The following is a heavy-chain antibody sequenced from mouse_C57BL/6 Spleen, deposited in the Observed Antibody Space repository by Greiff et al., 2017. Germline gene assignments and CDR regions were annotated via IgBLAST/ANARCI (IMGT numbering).Heavy chain of an antibody. CDR1: GYTFTSYW. CDR3: ARSFITTVGDYYAMDY. Sequence: QVQLQQPGAELVQPGASVKLSCKASGYTFTSYWMPWVKQRPGRGLEWIGRIDPNSGGTMYNEQFKSKAPLSVAKPSSTADMQLSSLTSEESAFYYCARSFITTVGDYYAMDYWGQGTSVTVSS. V-gene: IGHV1-72*01. J-gene: IGHJ4*01. CDR2: IDPNSGGT. D-gene: IGHD1-1*01.